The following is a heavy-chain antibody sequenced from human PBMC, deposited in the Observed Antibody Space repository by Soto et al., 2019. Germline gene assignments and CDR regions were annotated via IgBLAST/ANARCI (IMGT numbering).Heavy chain of an antibody. CDR2: IYSAGST. V-gene: IGHV3-66*01. D-gene: IGHD4-17*01. Sequence: EVPVVESGGGLVQPGGSLRLSCAASGFIVSSSYMSWVRQAPGKGLEWVAVIYSAGSTYYADSVKGRFTIYRDGSKDTLYLQMDSLRAADPAVYYCAGSATTTTYVDCVDPWGQGTLVTVS. CDR3: AGSATTTTYVDCVDP. CDR1: GFIVSSSY. J-gene: IGHJ5*01.